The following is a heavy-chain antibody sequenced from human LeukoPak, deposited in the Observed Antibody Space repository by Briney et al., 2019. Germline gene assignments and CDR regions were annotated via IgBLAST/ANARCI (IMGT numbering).Heavy chain of an antibody. CDR2: ISSTSGDT. CDR1: GFTFNNFA. CDR3: ARVAWPDAFDI. Sequence: GGSLRLSCAASGFTFNNFAMSWVRQAPGKGLEWVSTISSTSGDTYYADSVKGRLTVPRDNSKNTLYLQMNGLRAEDTAVYYCARVAWPDAFDIWGQGTMVTVS. J-gene: IGHJ3*02. V-gene: IGHV3-23*01.